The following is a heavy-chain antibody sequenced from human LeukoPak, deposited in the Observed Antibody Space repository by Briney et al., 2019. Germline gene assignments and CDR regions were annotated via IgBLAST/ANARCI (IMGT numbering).Heavy chain of an antibody. V-gene: IGHV4-34*01. CDR1: GGSFSGYY. Sequence: SETLSLTCAVYGGSFSGYYWSWIRQPPGKGLEWIGEINHSGSTNYNPSLKSRVTISVDTSKNQFSLKLSSVPAADTAVYYCATGRVNGYQKAGYYFDYWGQGTLVTVSS. D-gene: IGHD5-18*01. J-gene: IGHJ4*02. CDR3: ATGRVNGYQKAGYYFDY. CDR2: INHSGST.